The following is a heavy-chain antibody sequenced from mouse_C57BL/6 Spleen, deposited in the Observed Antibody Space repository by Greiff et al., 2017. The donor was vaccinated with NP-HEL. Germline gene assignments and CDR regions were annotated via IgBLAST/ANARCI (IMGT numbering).Heavy chain of an antibody. J-gene: IGHJ2*01. CDR1: GYTFTEYT. V-gene: IGHV1-62-2*01. Sequence: VKLLESGAELVKPGASVKLSCKASGYTFTEYTIHWVKQRSGQGLEWIGWFYPGSGSIKYNEKFKDKATLTADKSSSTVYMELSRLTSEDSAVYFCARHEGYYYGSRALDYWGQGTTLTVSS. CDR2: FYPGSGSI. D-gene: IGHD1-1*01. CDR3: ARHEGYYYGSRALDY.